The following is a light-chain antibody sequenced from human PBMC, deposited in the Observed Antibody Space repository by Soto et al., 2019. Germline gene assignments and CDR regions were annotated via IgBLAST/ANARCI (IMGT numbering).Light chain of an antibody. Sequence: DIQMTQSPSTLSASVGDRVNLTCRASQSISSWLAWYQQKPGKAPKLLIYDASSLESGVPSRFSGRGSGTEFTLTISSLQPDDFATYYCQQFNSYWTFGQGTKVEIK. CDR3: QQFNSYWT. CDR1: QSISSW. CDR2: DAS. J-gene: IGKJ1*01. V-gene: IGKV1-5*01.